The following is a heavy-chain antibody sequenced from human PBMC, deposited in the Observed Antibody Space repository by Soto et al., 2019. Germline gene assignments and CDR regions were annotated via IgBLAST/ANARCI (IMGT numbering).Heavy chain of an antibody. CDR2: IYYSGST. CDR1: GGSISSGDYY. J-gene: IGHJ5*02. CDR3: DRVGYSDRWFDP. D-gene: IGHD1-1*01. V-gene: IGHV4-30-4*01. Sequence: QVQLQESGPGLVKPSQTLSLTCTVSGGSISSGDYYWSWFRQPPGKGLECIGYIYYSGSTYYTPSLKSRPTKSVATPKNQFTLKLSYVTAAGTAVYSCDRVGYSDRWFDPWGQGTLVTVSS.